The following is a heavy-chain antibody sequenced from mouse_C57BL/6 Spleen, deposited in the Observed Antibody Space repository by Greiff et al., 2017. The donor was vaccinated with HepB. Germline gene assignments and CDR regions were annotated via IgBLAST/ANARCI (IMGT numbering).Heavy chain of an antibody. V-gene: IGHV3-6*01. Sequence: EVPLQQSGPGLVKPSQSLSLTCSVTGYSITSGYYWNWIRQFPGNKLEWMGYISYDGSNNYNPSLKNRISITRDTSKNQFFLKLNSVTTEDTATYSCSRDYYGSSDIDYWGQGTTLTVSS. J-gene: IGHJ2*01. CDR1: GYSITSGYY. D-gene: IGHD1-1*01. CDR3: SRDYYGSSDIDY. CDR2: ISYDGSN.